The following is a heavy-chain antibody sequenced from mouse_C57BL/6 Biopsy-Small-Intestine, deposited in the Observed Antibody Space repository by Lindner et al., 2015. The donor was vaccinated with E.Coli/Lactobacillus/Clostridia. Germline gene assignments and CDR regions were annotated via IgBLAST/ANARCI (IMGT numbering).Heavy chain of an antibody. D-gene: IGHD2-3*01. Sequence: SVKVSCKASGYSFSAYGIAWVRQVPGQGLEWMGWISAYYNGKTDYGKNFQGRVTMTTDTSTSTAYMELRNLRFDDTGVYFCARVEWEVPFQPYDGFDVWGQGT. J-gene: IGHJ3*02. CDR1: GYSFSAYG. CDR2: ISAYYNGKT. CDR3: ARVEWEVPFQPYDGFDV. V-gene: IGHV1-84*02.